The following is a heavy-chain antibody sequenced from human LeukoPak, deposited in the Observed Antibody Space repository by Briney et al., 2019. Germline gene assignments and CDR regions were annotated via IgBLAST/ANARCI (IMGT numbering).Heavy chain of an antibody. D-gene: IGHD2-2*01. CDR1: GGSFSGYY. Sequence: PSETLSLTCAVYGGSFSGYYWSWIRQPPGKGLEWIGEINHSGSTNYNPSLKSRVTITVGTSKNQFSLKLSSVTAADTAVYYCARGNPSSTSWNNYYYYMDVWGKGTTVTVSS. V-gene: IGHV4-34*01. CDR3: ARGNPSSTSWNNYYYYMDV. CDR2: INHSGST. J-gene: IGHJ6*03.